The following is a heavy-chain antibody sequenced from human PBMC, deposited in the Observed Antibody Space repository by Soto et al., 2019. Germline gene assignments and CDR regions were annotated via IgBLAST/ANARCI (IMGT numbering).Heavy chain of an antibody. CDR1: GGSISSADYF. V-gene: IGHV4-30-4*01. CDR3: AREPYLPKARNDF. CDR2: IFHSGTT. J-gene: IGHJ4*02. Sequence: QVHLQESGPGLVKPSQTLSLTRSVSGGSISSADYFWTWIRQSPGKGLEWMGYIFHSGTTYYNPSLTGRLIISIENSKHQFSLRLTSVTAADSAVYFCAREPYLPKARNDFWGQGTLVTVSS.